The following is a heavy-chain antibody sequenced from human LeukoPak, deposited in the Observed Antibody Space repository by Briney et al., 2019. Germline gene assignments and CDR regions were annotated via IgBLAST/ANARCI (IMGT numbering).Heavy chain of an antibody. CDR2: ISYDGSNK. Sequence: GRSLRLYCAASRFTCSSYAMHWVRQAPGKGREGVAVISYDGSNKYYADSVKGRFTIYRDNSKNTLYLEMNSLRAEDTAVYYCAREDPYGSGSYFDSWGQGTLVTVSS. CDR3: AREDPYGSGSYFDS. J-gene: IGHJ4*02. D-gene: IGHD3-10*01. V-gene: IGHV3-30*04. CDR1: RFTCSSYA.